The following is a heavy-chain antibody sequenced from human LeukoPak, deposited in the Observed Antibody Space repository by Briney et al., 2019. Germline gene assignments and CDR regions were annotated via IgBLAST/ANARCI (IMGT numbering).Heavy chain of an antibody. V-gene: IGHV3-48*04. J-gene: IGHJ4*02. Sequence: GVSLRLSCAASGFTFSSYSMNWVRQAPGKGLEWVSYISGSSSTIYYADSVKGRFTISRDNAKNSLYLQMNSLRAEDTAVYYCARGTAVAGDYWGQGTLVTVSS. CDR3: ARGTAVAGDY. CDR2: ISGSSSTI. D-gene: IGHD6-19*01. CDR1: GFTFSSYS.